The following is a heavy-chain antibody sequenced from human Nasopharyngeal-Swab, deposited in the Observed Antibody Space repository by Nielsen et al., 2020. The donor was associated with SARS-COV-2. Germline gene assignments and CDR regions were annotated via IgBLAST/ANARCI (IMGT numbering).Heavy chain of an antibody. Sequence: GKSLKISCAASGFTFDDYAMHWVRQAPGKGLEWVSGISWNSGTIDYADSVKGRFTISRDNARNYLYLQMNSLRVDDTALYYCAKWTPMPDGFYYFLDVWGQGTAVTVSS. V-gene: IGHV3-9*01. D-gene: IGHD2-2*01. CDR2: ISWNSGTI. J-gene: IGHJ6*02. CDR3: AKWTPMPDGFYYFLDV. CDR1: GFTFDDYA.